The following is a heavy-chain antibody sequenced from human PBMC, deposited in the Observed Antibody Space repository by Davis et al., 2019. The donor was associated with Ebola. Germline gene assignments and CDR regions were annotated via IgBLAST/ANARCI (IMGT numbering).Heavy chain of an antibody. V-gene: IGHV3-74*01. D-gene: IGHD2-15*01. CDR1: GFTFSSYA. CDR2: INSDGSST. J-gene: IGHJ4*02. CDR3: ARGGLYCSGGSCYYDY. Sequence: HTGGSLRLSCAASGFTFSSYAMSWVRQAPGKGLVWVSRINSDGSSTSYADSVKGRFTISRDNAKNTLYLQMNSLRAEDTAVYYCARGGLYCSGGSCYYDYWGQGSLVTVSS.